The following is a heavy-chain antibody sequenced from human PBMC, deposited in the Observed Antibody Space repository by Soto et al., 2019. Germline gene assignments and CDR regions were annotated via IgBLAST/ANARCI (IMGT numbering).Heavy chain of an antibody. CDR1: GFTFSSYG. CDR2: IWYDGSNK. J-gene: IGHJ2*01. D-gene: IGHD4-17*01. V-gene: IGHV3-33*01. Sequence: QVQLVESGGGVVQPGRSLRLSCAASGFTFSSYGMHWVRQAPGKGLEWVAVIWYDGSNKYYADSVKGRFTISRDNSKNTLYLQMNSLRAEDTAVYYCARDPTDYGGNSPRNWYFALWGRGTLVTVSS. CDR3: ARDPTDYGGNSPRNWYFAL.